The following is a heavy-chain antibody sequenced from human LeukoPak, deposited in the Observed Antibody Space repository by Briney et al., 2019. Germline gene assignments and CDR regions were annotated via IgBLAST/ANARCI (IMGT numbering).Heavy chain of an antibody. Sequence: SQTLSLTCVVSGDSVSSKNGAWNWIRQSPSRGLEWLGRKYYRSKWYNDYAESMEGRMTISQDTSKNQYSLHLNSVTPDDTAVYDCARDFGTTGWHTFDYWGQGTLVTVSS. CDR3: ARDFGTTGWHTFDY. V-gene: IGHV6-1*01. J-gene: IGHJ4*02. CDR1: GDSVSSKNGA. D-gene: IGHD6-19*01. CDR2: KYYRSKWYN.